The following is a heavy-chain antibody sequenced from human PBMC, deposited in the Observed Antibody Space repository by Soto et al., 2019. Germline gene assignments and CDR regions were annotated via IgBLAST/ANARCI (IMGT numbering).Heavy chain of an antibody. D-gene: IGHD2-21*02. J-gene: IGHJ4*02. CDR3: AVSIWVVTALGY. Sequence: QVQLVQSGAEEKKPGASVKVSCKASGYTFTSYAMHWVRQAPGQRLEWMGWINAGNGNTKYSPKFQGRVTITRDTTARNADMEPSSLRSEDTAAYYCAVSIWVVTALGYWGQGTLVTVSS. CDR1: GYTFTSYA. CDR2: INAGNGNT. V-gene: IGHV1-3*05.